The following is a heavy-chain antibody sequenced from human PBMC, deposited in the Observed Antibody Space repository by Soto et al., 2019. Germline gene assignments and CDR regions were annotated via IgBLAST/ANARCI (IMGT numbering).Heavy chain of an antibody. D-gene: IGHD2-2*01. V-gene: IGHV1-18*04. CDR1: GYTFTSYG. J-gene: IGHJ6*02. CDR2: ISAYNGNT. Sequence: QVQLVQSGAEVKKPGASVKVSCKASGYTFTSYGISWVRQAPGQGLEWMGWISAYNGNTNYAQKLQGRVTMTTDTATSTAYMELRSLRSDDTALYYCARRGEDQLLWGSYYYGMDVWGQGTTVTVSS. CDR3: ARRGEDQLLWGSYYYGMDV.